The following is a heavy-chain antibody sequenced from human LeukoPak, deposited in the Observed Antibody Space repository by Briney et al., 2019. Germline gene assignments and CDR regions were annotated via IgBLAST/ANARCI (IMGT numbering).Heavy chain of an antibody. CDR3: AKTGDGGSCPDF. CDR2: INWDGSRT. J-gene: IGHJ4*02. V-gene: IGHV3-43*01. Sequence: GGSLRLSCAASGFAFDDYTMHWVRQGPGKGLEWVSLINWDGSRTNYADSVKGRFTVSRDNSKKSLYLQMTSLKDEDTAFYYCAKTGDGGSCPDFWGQGTLVTVSS. CDR1: GFAFDDYT. D-gene: IGHD2-15*01.